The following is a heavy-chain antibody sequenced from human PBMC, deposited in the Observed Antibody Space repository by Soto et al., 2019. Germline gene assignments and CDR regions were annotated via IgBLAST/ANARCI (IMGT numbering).Heavy chain of an antibody. J-gene: IGHJ6*02. D-gene: IGHD1-26*01. V-gene: IGHV5-10-1*01. CDR2: IDPSDSYT. CDR1: GYSFTSYW. Sequence: PGESLKSSCXGSGYSFTSYWVSWLRQMPGKGLEWMGRIDPSDSYTNYSPSFQGNVTISADKSISTAYLQWSSLKASDTAMYYCARRSKSGSYPGYYYYGMDVWGQGTTGTVSS. CDR3: ARRSKSGSYPGYYYYGMDV.